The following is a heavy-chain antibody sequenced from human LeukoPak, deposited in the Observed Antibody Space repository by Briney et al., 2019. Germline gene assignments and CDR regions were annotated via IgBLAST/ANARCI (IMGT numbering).Heavy chain of an antibody. V-gene: IGHV4-34*01. CDR3: ARLFVGRTFYDYIWGNYRPGTLDY. CDR2: INHSGST. D-gene: IGHD3-16*02. Sequence: SETLSLTCAVYGESFSGYYWTWIRHSPARGLEWIGEINHSGSTNYNPSLKCRVTISVDASKNQFSLKLTSVTAADTAVYYCARLFVGRTFYDYIWGNYRPGTLDYWGQGTLVTVSS. CDR1: GESFSGYY. J-gene: IGHJ4*02.